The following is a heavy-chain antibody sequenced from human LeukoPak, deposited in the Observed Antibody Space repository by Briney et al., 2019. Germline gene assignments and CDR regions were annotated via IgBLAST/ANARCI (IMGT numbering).Heavy chain of an antibody. CDR2: INHSGST. D-gene: IGHD3-22*01. CDR1: GGSFSGYF. J-gene: IGHJ4*02. Sequence: SETLSLTCAVYGGSFSGYFWSWIRQPPGKGLEWIGEINHSGSTNYNPSLKSRVTISVDTSKKQFSLKLNPVTAADTAVYYCARVGRDTSGFSVWGQGALVTVSS. CDR3: ARVGRDTSGFSV. V-gene: IGHV4-34*01.